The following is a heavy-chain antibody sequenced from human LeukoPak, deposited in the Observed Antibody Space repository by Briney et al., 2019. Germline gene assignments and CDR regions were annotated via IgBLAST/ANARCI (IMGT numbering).Heavy chain of an antibody. V-gene: IGHV3-7*01. CDR2: IRGDASRL. CDR1: GFTFSGYD. J-gene: IGHJ3*02. D-gene: IGHD6-19*01. CDR3: ARDRNYCSSDRCYDVFDI. Sequence: GGSLRLSCAASGFTFSGYDMSWVRQAPGKGLEWVANIRGDASRLYYVDSVKGRFTISRDNAKNSLYLQMSNLRAEDTSVYYCARDRNYCSSDRCYDVFDIWGQGTMVTVSS.